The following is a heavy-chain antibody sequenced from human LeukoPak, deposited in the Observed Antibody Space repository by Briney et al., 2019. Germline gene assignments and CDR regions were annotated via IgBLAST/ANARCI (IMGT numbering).Heavy chain of an antibody. Sequence: SETLSLTCAVYGRSFSGYLWIWVRQPPGKGLEWVGEINHSGNTNYNPSLESRVTISVDTSENQLSLKLTSVTAADTAVYYCAKQIHNAFDLWGQGTTVTVSS. V-gene: IGHV4-34*01. J-gene: IGHJ3*01. D-gene: IGHD1/OR15-1a*01. CDR1: GRSFSGYL. CDR3: AKQIHNAFDL. CDR2: INHSGNT.